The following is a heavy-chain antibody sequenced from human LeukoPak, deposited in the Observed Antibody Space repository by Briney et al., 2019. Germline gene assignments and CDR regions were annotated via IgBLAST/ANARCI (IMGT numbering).Heavy chain of an antibody. Sequence: SETLSLTCSVSGASVTWSSYYWGWIRQPPGKGLEWIGSIYYSGSTYYNPSLKSRVTISVDTSKNQFSLKLSSVTAADTAVYYCARVVWFGELSLPGYYFDYWGQGTLVTVSS. V-gene: IGHV4-39*07. CDR1: GASVTWSSYY. J-gene: IGHJ4*02. CDR2: IYYSGST. D-gene: IGHD3-10*01. CDR3: ARVVWFGELSLPGYYFDY.